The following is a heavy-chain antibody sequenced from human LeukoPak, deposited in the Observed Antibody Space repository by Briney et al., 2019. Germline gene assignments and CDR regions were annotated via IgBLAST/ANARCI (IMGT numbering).Heavy chain of an antibody. J-gene: IGHJ5*02. D-gene: IGHD4-11*01. CDR1: GGSISSRNW. CDR2: IYHSGST. V-gene: IGHV4-4*02. Sequence: PSETLSLTCAVSGGSISSRNWWSWVRQPPGKGLEWIGEIYHSGSTNYNPSLQSRVSISVDKSKNQFSLKLTSVTAADTAMYYCAKFATVTNPNWLDPWGQGTLVTVSS. CDR3: AKFATVTNPNWLDP.